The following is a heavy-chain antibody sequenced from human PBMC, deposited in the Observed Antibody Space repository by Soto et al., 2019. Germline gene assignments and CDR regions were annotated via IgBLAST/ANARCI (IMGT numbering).Heavy chain of an antibody. CDR3: ARVIRAVGVPFDL. V-gene: IGHV4-59*01. Sequence: QVQLQESGPGLVKPSETLSLTCNVSGGSLKTYNWSWIRKLPGKGLEWIGYIYHSGSTNYNPYLQSRATISVDTSKNQFSLRLSSVKPAATAVYYCARVIRAVGVPFDLWCQGTLVTVSS. D-gene: IGHD2-8*01. CDR2: IYHSGST. J-gene: IGHJ4*02. CDR1: GGSLKTYN.